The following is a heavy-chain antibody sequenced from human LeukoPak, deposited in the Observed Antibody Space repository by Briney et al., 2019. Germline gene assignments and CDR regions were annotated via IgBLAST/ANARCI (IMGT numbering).Heavy chain of an antibody. V-gene: IGHV4-4*02. Sequence: SGTLSLTCTVSGDSISSSYWWSWVRQPPGKGLEWIGEIHHSGSTNYNPSLKSRVTISVDKSKNQFSLKLSSVTAADTAVYYCAFQYGDKYWYFDLWGRGTLVTVSS. J-gene: IGHJ2*01. CDR2: IHHSGST. CDR1: GDSISSSYW. CDR3: AFQYGDKYWYFDL. D-gene: IGHD4-17*01.